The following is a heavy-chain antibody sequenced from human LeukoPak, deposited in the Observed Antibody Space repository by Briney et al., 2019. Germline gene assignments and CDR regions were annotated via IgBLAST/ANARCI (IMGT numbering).Heavy chain of an antibody. CDR3: TRRIDYGDYDY. V-gene: IGHV5-51*01. J-gene: IGHJ4*02. CDR1: GYSFTSYW. CDR2: IYPGDSDT. D-gene: IGHD4-17*01. Sequence: GESLKISCKGSGYSFTSYWIGWVRQMPGKGLEWMGIIYPGDSDTRYSPSFQGQVTFSADKSITTAYLQWSSLAASDTAMYYCTRRIDYGDYDYWGQGTLVTVSS.